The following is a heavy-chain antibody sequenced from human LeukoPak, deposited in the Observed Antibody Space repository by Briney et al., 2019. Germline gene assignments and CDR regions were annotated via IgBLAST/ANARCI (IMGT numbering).Heavy chain of an antibody. Sequence: GESLKISCKGSGYSFTSYWIGWVRQMPGKGLEWMGIIYPGDSDTRYSPSFQGQVTISADKSISTAYLQWSSLKASDTAMYYCARHVRGYSGYDYEFDYWGQGTLVTVSS. D-gene: IGHD5-12*01. J-gene: IGHJ4*02. CDR1: GYSFTSYW. V-gene: IGHV5-51*01. CDR2: IYPGDSDT. CDR3: ARHVRGYSGYDYEFDY.